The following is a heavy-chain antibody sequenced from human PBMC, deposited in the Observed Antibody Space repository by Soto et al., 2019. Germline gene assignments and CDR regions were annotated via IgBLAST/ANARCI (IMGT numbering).Heavy chain of an antibody. CDR2: ISGDGGST. D-gene: IGHD3-10*01. CDR1: GFTFDDYA. J-gene: IGHJ6*02. Sequence: GGSLRLSCAASGFTFDDYAMHWVRQAPGKGLEWVSLISGDGGSTYYADSVKGRFTISRDNSKNSLYLQMNSLRTEDTALYYCAKDTPRDGSGSYYNYYGMDVWGQGTTVTVSS. V-gene: IGHV3-43*02. CDR3: AKDTPRDGSGSYYNYYGMDV.